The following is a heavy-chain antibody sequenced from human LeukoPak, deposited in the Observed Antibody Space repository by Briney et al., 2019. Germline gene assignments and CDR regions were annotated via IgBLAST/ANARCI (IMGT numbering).Heavy chain of an antibody. CDR2: ISYDGSNK. CDR3: AKPLNYDFLTGYYEN. J-gene: IGHJ4*02. V-gene: IGHV3-30*18. CDR1: GFIFSSYG. D-gene: IGHD3-9*01. Sequence: GGSLRLSCAASGFIFSSYGMHWVRQAPGKGLEWVAFISYDGSNKYYADSVKGRFTISRENSKNTLFLQMNSLRAEDTAVYYCAKPLNYDFLTGYYENWGQGTLVTVSS.